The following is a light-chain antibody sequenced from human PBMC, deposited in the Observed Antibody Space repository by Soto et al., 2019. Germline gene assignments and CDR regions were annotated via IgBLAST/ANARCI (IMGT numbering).Light chain of an antibody. Sequence: EIVLTASTATRSFSPGESATLSCRATRSVSIYLAWYQQKHGQAPRLLIYDASSRPTDLPARFSGSGSGTAVNLTISSLEXEDFALYYXQQRSXWPITFGQGTRLEIK. J-gene: IGKJ5*01. CDR2: DAS. CDR1: RSVSIY. CDR3: QQRSXWPIT. V-gene: IGKV3-11*01.